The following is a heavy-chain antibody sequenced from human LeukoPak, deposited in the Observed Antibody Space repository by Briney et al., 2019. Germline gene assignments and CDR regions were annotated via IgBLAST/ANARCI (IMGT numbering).Heavy chain of an antibody. CDR3: TRTGYSYDYYY. V-gene: IGHV1-46*01. CDR2: INPSGGSA. CDR1: GYTFTSYN. D-gene: IGHD5-18*01. Sequence: APVKVSCKASGYTFTSYNMHWVRQPPEQGLEWMGTINPSGGSASYAQKFQGRVTMTRDTSTSTVYMELSSLRFEDTAVYYCTRTGYSYDYYYWGQGTLVTVSS. J-gene: IGHJ4*02.